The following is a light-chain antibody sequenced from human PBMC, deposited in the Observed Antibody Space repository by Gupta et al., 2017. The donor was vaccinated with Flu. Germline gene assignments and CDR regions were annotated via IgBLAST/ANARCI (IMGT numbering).Light chain of an antibody. CDR3: QQDGSSPCT. J-gene: IGKJ4*01. CDR1: QSVSSSY. CDR2: GAS. V-gene: IGKV3-20*01. Sequence: IVLTQPPGTLSLSPGESATLSCSASQSVSSSYLAWYQQKPGQAPRLLINGASSRATGVPDRFSGSGSGTDFTLTISRLEPEDFAVYYCQQDGSSPCTFGRGTKVEIK.